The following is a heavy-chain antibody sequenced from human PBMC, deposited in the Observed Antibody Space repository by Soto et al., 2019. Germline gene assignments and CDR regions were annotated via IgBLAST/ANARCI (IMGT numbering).Heavy chain of an antibody. J-gene: IGHJ4*02. V-gene: IGHV3-30-3*01. Sequence: PGGSLRLSCAASGFTFSSYAMHWVRQAPGKGLEWVAVISYDGSNKYYADSVKGRFTISRDNSKNTLYLQMNSLRAEDTAVYYCARDLFEWLTQYYFDYWGQGTLVTVSS. CDR3: ARDLFEWLTQYYFDY. CDR1: GFTFSSYA. D-gene: IGHD3-3*01. CDR2: ISYDGSNK.